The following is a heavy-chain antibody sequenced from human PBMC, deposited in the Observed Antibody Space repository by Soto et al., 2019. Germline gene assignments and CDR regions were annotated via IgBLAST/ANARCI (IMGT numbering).Heavy chain of an antibody. Sequence: GGSLRLSCAASGFTFSDSAMHWVRQASGKGLEWVGRLRSKANSYATVYAASVKGRFTISRDDSKNTAYLQMNSLKTEDTAVYYCTASCSDTFVDYWGQGTLVTVSS. CDR1: GFTFSDSA. J-gene: IGHJ4*02. CDR2: LRSKANSYAT. D-gene: IGHD3-16*01. V-gene: IGHV3-73*01. CDR3: TASCSDTFVDY.